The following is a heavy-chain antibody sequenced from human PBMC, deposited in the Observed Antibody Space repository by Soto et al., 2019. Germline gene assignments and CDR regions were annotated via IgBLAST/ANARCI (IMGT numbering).Heavy chain of an antibody. CDR3: ARGAGLFDP. CDR2: INHSGST. J-gene: IGHJ5*02. V-gene: IGHV4-34*01. Sequence: SETLSLTCTVYGWCFSAYSWSWIRQPPGKGLEWIGEINHSGSTNYNPSLKSRVTISVDTSNNQFSLNLSSVTAADTAVYYCARGAGLFDPWGQGTLVTVSS. CDR1: GWCFSAYS.